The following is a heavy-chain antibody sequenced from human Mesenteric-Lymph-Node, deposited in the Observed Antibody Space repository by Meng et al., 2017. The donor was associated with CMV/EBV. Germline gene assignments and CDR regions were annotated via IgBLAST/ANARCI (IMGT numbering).Heavy chain of an antibody. CDR2: IYPGDSDT. V-gene: IGHV5-51*01. D-gene: IGHD6-6*01. J-gene: IGHJ6*02. CDR3: AIPVAARPNYYGMDV. Sequence: KVSCKGSGYSFTSYWIGWVRQMPGKGLEWMGIIYPGDSDTRYSPSFQGQVTISADKSISTAYLQWSSLKASDTAMYYCAIPVAARPNYYGMDVWGQGTTVTVSS. CDR1: GYSFTSYW.